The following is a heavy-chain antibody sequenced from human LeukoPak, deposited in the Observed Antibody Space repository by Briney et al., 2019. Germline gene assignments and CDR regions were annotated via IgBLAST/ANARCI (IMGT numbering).Heavy chain of an antibody. CDR3: AREADVEMDIRFDY. V-gene: IGHV4-4*07. J-gene: IGHJ4*02. CDR1: GGSISSYY. CDR2: IYTSGST. D-gene: IGHD5-24*01. Sequence: PSETLSLTCTVSGGSISSYYWSWIRQPAGKGLEWIGRIYTSGSTNYNPSLKSRVTMSVDTSKNQFSLKLSSVTAADTAVYYCAREADVEMDIRFDYWGQGTLVTVSS.